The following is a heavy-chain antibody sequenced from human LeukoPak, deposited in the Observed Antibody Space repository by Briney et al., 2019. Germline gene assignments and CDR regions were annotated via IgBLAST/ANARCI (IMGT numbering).Heavy chain of an antibody. CDR1: GFIFSNYA. CDR3: AREGRDGYNFDY. J-gene: IGHJ4*02. D-gene: IGHD5-24*01. Sequence: PGGSLRLSCKASGFIFSNYAMSWVRQAPGKGLEWVSIITGSGGDSYYTDSVKGRFTLSRDNSKNTLFLQMNSLRAEDTAVYYCAREGRDGYNFDYWGQGTLVTVSS. CDR2: ITGSGGDS. V-gene: IGHV3-23*01.